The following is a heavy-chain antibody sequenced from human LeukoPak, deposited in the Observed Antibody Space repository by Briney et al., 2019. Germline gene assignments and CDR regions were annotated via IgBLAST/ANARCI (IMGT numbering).Heavy chain of an antibody. Sequence: SETLSLTCAVYGGSFSGYYWSWIRQPPGKGLEWIGEINHSGSTNYNPSPKSRVTISLDTSKNHFSLKLRSVTAADTALYFCARGLVLATDDAFDIWGQGTLVTVSS. CDR3: ARGLVLATDDAFDI. D-gene: IGHD5-12*01. V-gene: IGHV4-34*01. CDR1: GGSFSGYY. CDR2: INHSGST. J-gene: IGHJ3*02.